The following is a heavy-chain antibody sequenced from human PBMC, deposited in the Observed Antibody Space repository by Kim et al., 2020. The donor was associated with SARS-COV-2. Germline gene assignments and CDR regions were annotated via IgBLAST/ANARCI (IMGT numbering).Heavy chain of an antibody. Sequence: AQKCQGRVTITADESTSTAYMELSSLRSEDTAVYYCARNPDGNYYYYMDVWGKGTTVTVSS. J-gene: IGHJ6*03. V-gene: IGHV1-69*01. CDR3: ARNPDGNYYYYMDV.